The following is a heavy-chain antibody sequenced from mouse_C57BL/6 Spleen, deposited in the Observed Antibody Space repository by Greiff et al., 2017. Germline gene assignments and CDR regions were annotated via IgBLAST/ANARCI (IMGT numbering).Heavy chain of an antibody. CDR1: GYSITSGYY. CDR2: ISYDGSN. J-gene: IGHJ3*01. Sequence: EVKLMESGPGLVKPSQSLSLTCSVTGYSITSGYYWNWIRQFPGNKLEWMGYISYDGSNNYNPSLKNRISITRDTSKNQFFLKLNSVTTEDTATYYCARGAYYYGSSLAYWGQGTLVTVSA. CDR3: ARGAYYYGSSLAY. D-gene: IGHD1-1*01. V-gene: IGHV3-6*01.